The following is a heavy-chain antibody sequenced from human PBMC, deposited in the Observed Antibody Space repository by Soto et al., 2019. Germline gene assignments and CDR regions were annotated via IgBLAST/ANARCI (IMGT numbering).Heavy chain of an antibody. J-gene: IGHJ4*02. D-gene: IGHD6-13*01. CDR2: IITILGIA. V-gene: IGHV1-69*02. CDR3: ARVLIAAGTADY. CDR1: GGTFSSYT. Sequence: QVQLVQSGAEVKKPGSSVKVSCKASGGTFSSYTISWVRQAPGQGLEWMGRIITILGIANYAQKFQGRVXIXADXSTSTAYMELSSLRSEDTAVYYCARVLIAAGTADYWGQGTLVTVSS.